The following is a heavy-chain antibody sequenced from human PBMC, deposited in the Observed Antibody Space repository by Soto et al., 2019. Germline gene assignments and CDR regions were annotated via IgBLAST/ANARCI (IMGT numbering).Heavy chain of an antibody. D-gene: IGHD6-13*01. CDR2: ISAYNGNT. CDR1: GYTFTSYG. Sequence: ASVKGSCKASGYTFTSYGISWVRQDTGQGLEWMGWISAYNGNTNYAQELQGRVTMTTDTSTSTAYMELRSLRSDDTAVYYCARDSTPAQGGYSSSWYYYYGMDVWGQGTTVTVSS. V-gene: IGHV1-18*01. CDR3: ARDSTPAQGGYSSSWYYYYGMDV. J-gene: IGHJ6*02.